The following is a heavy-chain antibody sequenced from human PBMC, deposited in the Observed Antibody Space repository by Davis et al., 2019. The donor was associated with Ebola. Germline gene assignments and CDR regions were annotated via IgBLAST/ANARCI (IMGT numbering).Heavy chain of an antibody. Sequence: GESLKISCAASGFTFSTYAMSWVRQAPGKGLEWVSSISSSSSYIYYADSVKGRFTISRDNSKNTLYLQMNSLRAEDTAVYYCARGGGNSLLDYWGQGTLVTVSS. CDR1: GFTFSTYA. D-gene: IGHD4-23*01. CDR2: ISSSSSYI. V-gene: IGHV3-21*01. CDR3: ARGGGNSLLDY. J-gene: IGHJ4*02.